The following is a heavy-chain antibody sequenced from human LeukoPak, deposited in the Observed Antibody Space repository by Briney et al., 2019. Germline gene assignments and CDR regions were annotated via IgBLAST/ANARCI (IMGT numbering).Heavy chain of an antibody. D-gene: IGHD3-3*01. CDR3: AREAYDFWSGRDAYYGMDV. CDR1: GYTFTGYY. V-gene: IGHV1-46*01. Sequence: ASVKVPCKASGYTFTGYYMHWVRQAPGQGFEWLGIIDPSGDTTNYAQKFQGRVTMSRDTSTSSVYMDLSSLRSEDTAVYYCAREAYDFWSGRDAYYGMDVWGQGTTVTVSS. CDR2: IDPSGDTT. J-gene: IGHJ6*02.